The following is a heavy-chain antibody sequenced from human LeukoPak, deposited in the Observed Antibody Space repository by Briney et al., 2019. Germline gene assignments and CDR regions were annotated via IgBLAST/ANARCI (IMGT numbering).Heavy chain of an antibody. CDR3: ARPLDTTFFNAFDI. D-gene: IGHD2/OR15-2a*01. CDR2: IYYSGIT. CDR1: GGSISTSSYF. J-gene: IGHJ3*02. Sequence: SETLSLTCTVSGGSISTSSYFWGWIRQPPGKGREWIGSIYYSGITFYNPSLKSRLTISVDTSKNQFSLKLTSVTAADTAVYYCARPLDTTFFNAFDIWGQGTMVTVSS. V-gene: IGHV4-39*01.